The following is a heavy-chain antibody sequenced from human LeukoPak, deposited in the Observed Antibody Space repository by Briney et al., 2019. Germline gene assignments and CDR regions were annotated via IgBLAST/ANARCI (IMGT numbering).Heavy chain of an antibody. CDR1: GGTFSSYA. D-gene: IGHD2-2*01. CDR3: ARGSRCSSASCLKELNYYYYYGMDV. CDR2: IIPIFGTA. J-gene: IGHJ6*02. V-gene: IGHV1-69*13. Sequence: SVKVSCKASGGTFSSYAISWVRQAPGQGLEWMGGIIPIFGTANYAQKFQGRVTITADESTSTAYMELSSLRSEDTAVYYCARGSRCSSASCLKELNYYYYYGMDVWGQGTTVTVSS.